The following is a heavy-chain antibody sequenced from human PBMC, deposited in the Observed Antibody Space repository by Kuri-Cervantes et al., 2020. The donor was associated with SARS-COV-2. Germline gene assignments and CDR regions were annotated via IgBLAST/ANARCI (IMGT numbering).Heavy chain of an antibody. J-gene: IGHJ6*02. V-gene: IGHV3-11*01. CDR2: ISSSGGIYM. D-gene: IGHD2-15*01. CDR3: ARQGYCGGGSCYSGAMDV. Sequence: GGSLRLSCAASGFTFSDYYMSWIRQAPGKGLEWVSYISSSGGIYMQYADSVKGRFTISRDNAKKSLYLEMNSLRAEDTAVYYCARQGYCGGGSCYSGAMDVWGQGTTVTVSS. CDR1: GFTFSDYY.